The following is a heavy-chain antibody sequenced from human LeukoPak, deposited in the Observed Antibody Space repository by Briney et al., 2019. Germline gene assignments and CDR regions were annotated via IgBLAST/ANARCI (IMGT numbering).Heavy chain of an antibody. J-gene: IGHJ3*01. CDR3: ARTIYYYESTSYFSDAFDV. V-gene: IGHV3-21*01. D-gene: IGHD3-22*01. CDR1: GFTLSGHN. Sequence: GRSLRLSCAATGFTLSGHNMNWVRQAPGKGLDWVSSISPTSAYIYYRDSVKGRFTISRDDAKNSLYLEMDSLRAEDTAVYYCARTIYYYESTSYFSDAFDVWGQGTMVTVSS. CDR2: ISPTSAYI.